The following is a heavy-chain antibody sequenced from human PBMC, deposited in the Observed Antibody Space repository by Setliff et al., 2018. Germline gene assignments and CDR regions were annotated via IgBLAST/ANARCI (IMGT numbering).Heavy chain of an antibody. V-gene: IGHV1-69*10. CDR1: GGTLSTLS. D-gene: IGHD1-7*01. CDR3: ARNALTGTTRKYYYYMDV. Sequence: ASVKVSCKASGGTLSTLSIAWVRQAPGQGLEWMGGTIPLLPLPNYAVKFQGRVTITADKSTSTAYMELRSLTSEDTAVYYCARNALTGTTRKYYYYMDVWGQGTMVTAP. CDR2: TIPLLPLP. J-gene: IGHJ6*03.